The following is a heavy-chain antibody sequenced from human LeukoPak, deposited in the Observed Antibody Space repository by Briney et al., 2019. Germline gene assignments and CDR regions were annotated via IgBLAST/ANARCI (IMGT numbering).Heavy chain of an antibody. CDR1: GFTFSSYE. D-gene: IGHD2-15*01. V-gene: IGHV3-48*03. Sequence: GGCLRLSCAASGFTFSSYEMSWVRQAPGKGLEWVSYVSSSGSTIYYADSVKGRFTISRDNAKNSLYLQMNSLRAEDTAVYYCANKERYCSGGSCYTTFDYWGQGTLVTVSS. CDR3: ANKERYCSGGSCYTTFDY. CDR2: VSSSGSTI. J-gene: IGHJ4*02.